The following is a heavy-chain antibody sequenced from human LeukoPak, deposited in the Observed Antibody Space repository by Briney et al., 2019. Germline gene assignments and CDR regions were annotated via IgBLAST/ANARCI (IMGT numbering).Heavy chain of an antibody. CDR2: INPNSGGT. CDR1: GYTFTGYY. Sequence: ASVKVSCKASGYTFTGYYMHWVRQAPGQGLEWMGWINPNSGGTNYAQKFQGRVTMTRDTSISTAYMELSRLRSDDTAVYYCARVGVIAVAGIGSKSYYYYYMDVWGKGTTVTVSS. J-gene: IGHJ6*03. V-gene: IGHV1-2*02. CDR3: ARVGVIAVAGIGSKSYYYYYMDV. D-gene: IGHD6-19*01.